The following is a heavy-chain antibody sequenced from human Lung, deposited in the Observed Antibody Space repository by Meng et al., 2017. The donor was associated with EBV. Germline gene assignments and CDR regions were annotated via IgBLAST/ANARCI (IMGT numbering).Heavy chain of an antibody. CDR1: GYSISSTNW. CDR2: IYYSGST. Sequence: QVPLQESGPGLVKPSHTLSLTCAVSGYSISSTNWWGWIRQPPGKGLGWIGYIYYSGSTSYNPSLKSRVTMSVDTSKNQFSLNLNSVTAVDTAVYYCARNVPGTSAYYDWGQGTLVTVSS. J-gene: IGHJ4*02. CDR3: ARNVPGTSAYYD. V-gene: IGHV4-28*01. D-gene: IGHD3-22*01.